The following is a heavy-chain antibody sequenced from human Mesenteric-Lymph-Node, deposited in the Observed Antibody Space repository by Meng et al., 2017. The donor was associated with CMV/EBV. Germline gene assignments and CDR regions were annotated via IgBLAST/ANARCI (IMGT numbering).Heavy chain of an antibody. CDR2: IKQDGSEK. CDR1: GFTFSSYW. J-gene: IGHJ3*02. D-gene: IGHD2-21*01. V-gene: IGHV3-7*04. Sequence: GESLKISCAASGFTFSSYWMSWVRQAPGKGLEWVANIKQDGSEKYYVDSVKGRFTISRDNSKNTMFLQMNSLRVEDTAVYYCAKDGGGDWWNAFHIRGQGTMVTVSS. CDR3: AKDGGGDWWNAFHI.